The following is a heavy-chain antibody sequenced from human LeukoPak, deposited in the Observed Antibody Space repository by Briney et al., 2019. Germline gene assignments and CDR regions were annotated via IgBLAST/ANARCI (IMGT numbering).Heavy chain of an antibody. CDR1: GGSFSGYY. CDR3: ARPREDI. D-gene: IGHD1-26*01. Sequence: SETLSLTCAVYGGSFSGYYWSWIRQPPGKGLEWTGEINHSGSTNYNPSLKSRVTISVDTSKNQFSLKLSSVTAADTAVYYCARPREDIWGQGTMVTVSS. V-gene: IGHV4-34*01. CDR2: INHSGST. J-gene: IGHJ3*02.